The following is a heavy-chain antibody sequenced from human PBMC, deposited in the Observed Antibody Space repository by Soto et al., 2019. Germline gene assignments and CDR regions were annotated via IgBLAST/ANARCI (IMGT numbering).Heavy chain of an antibody. V-gene: IGHV4-30-2*01. J-gene: IGHJ5*02. Sequence: QLQLQESGSGLVKPSQTLSLTCAVSGGSISSGGYSWSWIRQPPGKGLEWIGYIYHSGSTYYNPSLKSRVTISVDRSKNQFSLKLSSVTAADTAVYYCASGIVLVPAASGWFDPWGQGTLVTVSS. CDR3: ASGIVLVPAASGWFDP. CDR1: GGSISSGGYS. D-gene: IGHD2-2*01. CDR2: IYHSGST.